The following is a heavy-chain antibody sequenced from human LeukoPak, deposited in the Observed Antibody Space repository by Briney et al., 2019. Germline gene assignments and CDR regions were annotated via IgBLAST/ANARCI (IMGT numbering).Heavy chain of an antibody. V-gene: IGHV3-23*01. D-gene: IGHD5-18*01. CDR3: AKDPLSVDTAMGYYFDY. J-gene: IGHJ4*02. CDR2: ISGSGGST. Sequence: TGGSLRLSCAASGFTFSSYAMSWVRQAPGKGLEWVSAISGSGGSTYYADSVKGRFTISRDNSKNTLYLQMNSLRAEDTAVYYCAKDPLSVDTAMGYYFDYWGQGTLVTVSS. CDR1: GFTFSSYA.